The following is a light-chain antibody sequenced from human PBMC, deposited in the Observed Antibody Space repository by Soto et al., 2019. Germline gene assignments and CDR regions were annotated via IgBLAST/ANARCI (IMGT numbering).Light chain of an antibody. CDR3: QQSYSTLYT. Sequence: DIQMTQSPSSLSASVGDRVTITCRASQSISSYLNWYQQKPGKAPKLLIYAASSLQSGVPSRFSGSGSGTDFTLTISSLQPEYYATYYCQQSYSTLYTFGQGTKLEI. V-gene: IGKV1-39*01. CDR2: AAS. J-gene: IGKJ2*01. CDR1: QSISSY.